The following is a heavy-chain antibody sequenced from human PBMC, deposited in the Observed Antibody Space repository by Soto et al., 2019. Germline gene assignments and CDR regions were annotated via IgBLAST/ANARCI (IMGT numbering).Heavy chain of an antibody. CDR2: ISESGGTT. D-gene: IGHD2-15*01. Sequence: GGSLRLSCAASGFTFSSYAMTWVRQAPGKGLEWVSAISESGGTTYYADSVKGRFTISRDNSKNTLYLQMNSLRVEDTAVYYCAKATRSVAVSGPDYWGQGILVTVSS. V-gene: IGHV3-23*01. CDR3: AKATRSVAVSGPDY. J-gene: IGHJ4*02. CDR1: GFTFSSYA.